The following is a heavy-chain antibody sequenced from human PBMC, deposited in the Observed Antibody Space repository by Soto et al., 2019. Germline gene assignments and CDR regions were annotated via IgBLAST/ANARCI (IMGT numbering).Heavy chain of an antibody. CDR1: GYAFTTYG. V-gene: IGHV1-18*01. CDR3: ARGRYGDY. Sequence: QVHLVQSGAEVKKPGASVKVSCQGSGYAFTTYGITWVRQAPGQGLEWMGWISAHNGNTNYAQKLEGGVXXTRDTSTSTAYMELRSLRYDDTAVYYCARGRYGDYWGQGALVTVSS. CDR2: ISAHNGNT. D-gene: IGHD1-1*01. J-gene: IGHJ4*02.